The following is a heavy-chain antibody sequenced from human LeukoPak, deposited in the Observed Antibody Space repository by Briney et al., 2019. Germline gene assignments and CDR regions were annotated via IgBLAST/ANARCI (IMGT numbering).Heavy chain of an antibody. J-gene: IGHJ5*01. CDR1: GFDLSDFW. D-gene: IGHD4-17*01. CDR3: ARPHVGTVSNWFDS. Sequence: GGSLRLSCAASGFDLSDFWVHWVRQAPGKGLAWVARINSDGSSTSYADSVEGRFTISRDNAKNTLYLQMNSLRVGDTAVYYCARPHVGTVSNWFDSWGQGTLVTVSS. CDR2: INSDGSST. V-gene: IGHV3-74*01.